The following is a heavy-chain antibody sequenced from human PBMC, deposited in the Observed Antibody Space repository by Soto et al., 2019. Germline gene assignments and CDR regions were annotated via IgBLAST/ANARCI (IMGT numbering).Heavy chain of an antibody. J-gene: IGHJ4*02. CDR3: ADWAEGSTEVH. CDR1: GIIFSVYG. CDR2: IWYDASKQ. D-gene: IGHD4-17*01. V-gene: IGHV3-33*01. Sequence: XGFLRLSCETSGIIFSVYGMHWVRQAPGKGLEWVAVIWYDASKQFYAASVEGRFTISRDNSKAILYLQMNSLRAEDTAVYYCADWAEGSTEVHWGQGTLVTVSS.